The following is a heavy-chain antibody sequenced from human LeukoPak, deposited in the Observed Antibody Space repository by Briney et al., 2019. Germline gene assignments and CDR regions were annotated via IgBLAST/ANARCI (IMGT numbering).Heavy chain of an antibody. J-gene: IGHJ4*02. CDR1: GFTFSSYW. V-gene: IGHV3-74*01. Sequence: GGSLRLSCAASGFTFSSYWMHWVRQAPGKGLVWVSYVHPDGSNTNYADSVKGRFTISRDNAKNTLYLQMNSLRAEDTAVYYCARDTPWITGDHPIDYWGQGTLVTVSS. CDR3: ARDTPWITGDHPIDY. D-gene: IGHD7-27*01. CDR2: VHPDGSNT.